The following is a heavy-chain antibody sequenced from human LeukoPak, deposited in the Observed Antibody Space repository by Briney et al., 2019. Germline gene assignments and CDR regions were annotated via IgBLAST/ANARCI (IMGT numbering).Heavy chain of an antibody. CDR3: ATHLYYYGSGRQYFDY. CDR2: IKQDGSEK. D-gene: IGHD3-10*01. V-gene: IGHV3-7*01. CDR1: GFTFSSYW. Sequence: PGGSLRLSCAASGFTFSSYWMSWVRQAPGKGLEWVANIKQDGSEKYYVDSVKGRFTISRDNAKNSLYLQMNSLRAEDTAVYYCATHLYYYGSGRQYFDYWGQGTLVTVSS. J-gene: IGHJ4*02.